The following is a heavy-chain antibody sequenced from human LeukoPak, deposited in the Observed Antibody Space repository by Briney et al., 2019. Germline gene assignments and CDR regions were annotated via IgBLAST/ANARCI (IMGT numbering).Heavy chain of an antibody. Sequence: PGGSLRLSCEASGFTFSSYGMHWVRQAPGKGLEWVAVISSDGSNKYYADSVKGRFTISRDNSKNTLSLQVSSLRTEDTAVYYCAKDRYSYAFEYSDSWGQGTLVTVSS. J-gene: IGHJ4*02. CDR3: AKDRYSYAFEYSDS. V-gene: IGHV3-30*18. CDR2: ISSDGSNK. D-gene: IGHD5-18*01. CDR1: GFTFSSYG.